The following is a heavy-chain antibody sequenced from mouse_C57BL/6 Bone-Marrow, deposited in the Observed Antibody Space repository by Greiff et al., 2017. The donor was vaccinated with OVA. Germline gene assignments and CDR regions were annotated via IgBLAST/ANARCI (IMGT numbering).Heavy chain of an antibody. CDR1: GYTFTSYN. J-gene: IGHJ3*01. CDR2: IYPGTGDT. Sequence: SGAELVRPGASVKMSCKASGYTFTSYNMHWVKQTPRQGLEWIGAIYPGTGDTSYNQKFKGKATLTVAKYSCTAYMQLSSLTSEDSAVYVCARDYGSSYVGAPGFAYWGKGTLVTVSA. D-gene: IGHD1-1*01. CDR3: ARDYGSSYVGAPGFAY. V-gene: IGHV1-12*01.